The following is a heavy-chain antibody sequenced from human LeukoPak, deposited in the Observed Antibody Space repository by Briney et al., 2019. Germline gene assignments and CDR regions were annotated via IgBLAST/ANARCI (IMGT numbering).Heavy chain of an antibody. V-gene: IGHV3-23*01. D-gene: IGHD2-15*01. CDR2: ISDGGHST. Sequence: HPGGSLRLSCAASGFTFSNFAMSWVRQTPGKGLQWVSSISDGGHSTYFADSVRGRFTLSRDNSNNIVYLQMNNLGVEDTAMYNCAKSYCSGGTCHSYLPYFFDYWGQGTLVTVSS. J-gene: IGHJ4*02. CDR3: AKSYCSGGTCHSYLPYFFDY. CDR1: GFTFSNFA.